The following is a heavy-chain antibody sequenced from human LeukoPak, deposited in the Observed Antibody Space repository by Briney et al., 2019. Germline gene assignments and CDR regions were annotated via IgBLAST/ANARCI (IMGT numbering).Heavy chain of an antibody. V-gene: IGHV1-69*13. CDR3: ARDRGSYGFIRTFDY. Sequence: SVKVSCKASGGTFSSYAISWVRRAPGQGLEWMGGIIPIFGTANYAQKFQGRVTITADESTSTAYMELSSLRSEDTAVYYCARDRGSYGFIRTFDYWGQGTLVTVSS. CDR2: IIPIFGTA. CDR1: GGTFSSYA. J-gene: IGHJ4*02. D-gene: IGHD5-18*01.